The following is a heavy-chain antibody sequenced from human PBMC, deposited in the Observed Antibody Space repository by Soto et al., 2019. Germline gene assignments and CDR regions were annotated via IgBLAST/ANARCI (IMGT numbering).Heavy chain of an antibody. CDR1: GFTFSSYW. CDR3: ASRVDTAMAYGIDY. D-gene: IGHD5-18*01. CDR2: INSDGSST. V-gene: IGHV3-74*01. J-gene: IGHJ4*02. Sequence: PGGSLRLSCAASGFTFSSYWMHWVRQAPGKGLVWVSRINSDGSSTSYADSVKGRFTISRDNAKNTLYLQMNSLRAEDTAVYYCASRVDTAMAYGIDYWGQGTXVTVSS.